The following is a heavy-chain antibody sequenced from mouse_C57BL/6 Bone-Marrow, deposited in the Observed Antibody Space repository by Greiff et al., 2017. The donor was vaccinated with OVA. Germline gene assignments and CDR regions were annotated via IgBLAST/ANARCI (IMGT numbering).Heavy chain of an antibody. D-gene: IGHD3-3*01. Sequence: VQLQESGAELVRPGASVKLSCTASGFNIKDDYMHWVKQTPVHGLEWIGAIDPETGGTAYNQKFKGKAILTADKSSSTAYMELRSLTSEDSAVYYCTRRGGTAWFAYWGQGTLVTVSA. CDR2: IDPETGGT. CDR3: TRRGGTAWFAY. J-gene: IGHJ3*01. V-gene: IGHV1-15*01. CDR1: GFNIKDDY.